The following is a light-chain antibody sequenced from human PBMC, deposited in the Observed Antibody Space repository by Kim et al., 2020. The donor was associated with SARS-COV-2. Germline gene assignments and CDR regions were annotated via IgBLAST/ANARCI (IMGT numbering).Light chain of an antibody. J-gene: IGLJ3*02. Sequence: QSALTQPASVSGSPGQSITISCTGTSSDIGTYNFVSWYQQHPGKAPKLMIYDVSKRPSGVSDRFSGSKSGNAASLTISGLQAEDEADYYCNSYTSSSTWVFGGGTQLTVL. CDR3: NSYTSSSTWV. CDR1: SSDIGTYNF. V-gene: IGLV2-14*03. CDR2: DVS.